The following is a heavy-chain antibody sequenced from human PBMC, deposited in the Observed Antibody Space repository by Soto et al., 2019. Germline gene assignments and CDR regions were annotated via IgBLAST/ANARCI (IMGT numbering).Heavy chain of an antibody. CDR3: ARGGGYDY. CDR2: IYSSGST. CDR1: GVSISSGDDY. V-gene: IGHV4-30-4*01. J-gene: IGHJ4*02. D-gene: IGHD3-22*01. Sequence: SETLSLTCIVSGVSISSGDDYWSWIRQPPGKGLEWIGYIYSSGSTYCNPSLRSRATISADTSKNQFSLELTSVTAADTAVYYCARGGGYDYWGQGALVTVPQ.